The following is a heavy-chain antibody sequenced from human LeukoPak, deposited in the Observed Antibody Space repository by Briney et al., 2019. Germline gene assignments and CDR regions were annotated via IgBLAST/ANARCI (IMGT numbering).Heavy chain of an antibody. J-gene: IGHJ4*02. CDR1: GFTFSSYG. V-gene: IGHV3-23*01. CDR3: ATGKHYYDSSGYYFYYFDY. CDR2: ISGSGGST. D-gene: IGHD3-22*01. Sequence: GGSLRLSCAASGFTFSSYGMSWVRQAPGKGLEWVSAISGSGGSTYYADSVKGRFTISRDNAKNSLYLQMNSLRADDTAVYYCATGKHYYDSSGYYFYYFDYWGQGTLVTVSS.